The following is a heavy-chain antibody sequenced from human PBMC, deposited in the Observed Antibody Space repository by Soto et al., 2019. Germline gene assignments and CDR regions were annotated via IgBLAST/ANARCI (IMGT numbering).Heavy chain of an antibody. Sequence: SETLSLTCTVSGGSISSGDYYWSWIRQPPGKGLEWIGYIYYSGSTYYNPSLKSRVTISVDTSKNQFSLKLSSVTAADTAVYYCAREGGIVGATTVDYWGQGTLVTRLL. CDR1: GGSISSGDYY. CDR2: IYYSGST. CDR3: AREGGIVGATTVDY. J-gene: IGHJ4*02. V-gene: IGHV4-30-4*01. D-gene: IGHD1-26*01.